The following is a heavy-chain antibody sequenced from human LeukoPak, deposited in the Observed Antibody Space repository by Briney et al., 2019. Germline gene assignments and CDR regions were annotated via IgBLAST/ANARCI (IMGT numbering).Heavy chain of an antibody. J-gene: IGHJ4*02. CDR2: IIPILGIA. CDR1: GGTFSSYA. D-gene: IGHD3-9*01. V-gene: IGHV1-69*04. CDR3: ARGTKGDILPGDY. Sequence: VASVKVSCKASGGTFSSYAISWVRQSPGQGLEWMGRIIPILGIANYAQKFQGRVTITADKSTSTAYMELSSLRSEDTAVYYCARGTKGDILPGDYWGQGTLVTVSS.